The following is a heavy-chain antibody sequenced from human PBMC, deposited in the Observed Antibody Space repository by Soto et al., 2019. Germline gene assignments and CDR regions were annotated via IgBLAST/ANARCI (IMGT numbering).Heavy chain of an antibody. CDR3: CWSHTINYYFDV. D-gene: IGHD3-3*01. CDR1: GFKFSDAW. V-gene: IGHV3-15*01. J-gene: IGHJ4*02. Sequence: EVQLVESGGGLVKPGGSLRLSCAASGFKFSDAWMSWVRQAPGKGPEWVGRIKSIGSGGTRDYAASVKGRFTISRDDSQNTLFLQMNSLKIEDTAVYHCCWSHTINYYFDVWGQGTLATVSS. CDR2: IKSIGSGGTR.